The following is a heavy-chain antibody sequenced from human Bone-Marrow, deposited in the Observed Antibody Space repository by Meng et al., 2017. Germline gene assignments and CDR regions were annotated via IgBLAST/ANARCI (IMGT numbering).Heavy chain of an antibody. J-gene: IGHJ4*02. CDR2: INPNSGGT. V-gene: IGHV1-2*06. CDR3: ARDSTSAYADS. Sequence: QAQLVPAGAEVKKPGASATASCKASGYTFTGYCINWLRQAPGQGLEWMGRINPNSGGTNYAQNFQGRVTMTRDTSISTVYMELSRLTSDDTAVYYCARDSTSAYADSWGQGTLVTVSS. CDR1: GYTFTGYC. D-gene: IGHD5-12*01.